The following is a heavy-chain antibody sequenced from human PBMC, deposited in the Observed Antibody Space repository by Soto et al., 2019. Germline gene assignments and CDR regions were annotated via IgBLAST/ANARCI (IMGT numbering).Heavy chain of an antibody. CDR3: ARGRFISKGDDSGWYIAH. J-gene: IGHJ5*02. Sequence: QVQLVQSGAEVKKPGASVKVSCKPSGYPFTSYHVNWVRQAPGQGLEWMGLMNPDSGSTDYALKFKGRLTMTRNTSMSTAYLELRSLTSENTAMYYCARGRFISKGDDSGWYIAHWGQGTQVIVSS. CDR2: MNPDSGST. D-gene: IGHD6-19*01. CDR1: GYPFTSYH. V-gene: IGHV1-8*01.